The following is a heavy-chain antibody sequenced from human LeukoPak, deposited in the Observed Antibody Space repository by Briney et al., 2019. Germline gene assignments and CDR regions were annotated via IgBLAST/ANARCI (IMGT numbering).Heavy chain of an antibody. V-gene: IGHV4-61*02. D-gene: IGHD1-14*01. J-gene: IGHJ4*02. CDR1: GGSIRSGSYY. CDR2: IHTSGST. CDR3: AGGWYPLLQNEY. Sequence: SETLSLTCTVSGGSIRSGSYYWSWIRQPAGKGLEWIGRIHTSGSTNYNPSLKSRVTISVDTSKNQFSLKLSSVTAADTAVYYCAGGWYPLLQNEYWGQGTLVTGSS.